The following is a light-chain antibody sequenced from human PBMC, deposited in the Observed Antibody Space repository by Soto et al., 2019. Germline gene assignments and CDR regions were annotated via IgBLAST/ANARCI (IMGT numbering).Light chain of an antibody. J-gene: IGLJ1*01. CDR1: SSDVGGYNY. V-gene: IGLV2-11*01. Sequence: QSVLTQPRSVSGSPGQSVTISCTGTSSDVGGYNYVSWYQQHPGKAPKLVIYDVSKRPSGVPDRFSGSKSGNTASLTVSGLQAEDEGDYYCCSYGGGNNFYVFGTGTKVTVL. CDR2: DVS. CDR3: CSYGGGNNFYV.